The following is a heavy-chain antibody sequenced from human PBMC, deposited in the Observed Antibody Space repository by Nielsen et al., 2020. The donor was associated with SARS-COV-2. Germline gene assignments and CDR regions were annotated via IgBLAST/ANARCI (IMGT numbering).Heavy chain of an antibody. V-gene: IGHV3-23*01. CDR1: GFNFNNYA. CDR2: FGVPRPNT. J-gene: IGHJ4*02. D-gene: IGHD3-10*01. CDR3: ARDFYGSGSFPDY. Sequence: GGSLRLSCAASGFNFNNYAMTWVRQAPGKGLEWVSTFGVPRPNTYYADSVKGRFTISRDNAKNTLYLQMNSLRAEDTAVYYCARDFYGSGSFPDYWGQGTLVTVSS.